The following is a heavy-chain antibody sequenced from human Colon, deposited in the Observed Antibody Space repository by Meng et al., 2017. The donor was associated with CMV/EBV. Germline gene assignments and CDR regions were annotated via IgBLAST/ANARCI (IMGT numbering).Heavy chain of an antibody. CDR3: AKGRLGFGELCMDV. D-gene: IGHD3-10*01. CDR2: IYSGGST. Sequence: GESLKISCAASGFTVSSNYMSWVRQAPGKGLEWVSVIYSGGSTYYADSVKGRFTISRDNSKNTLYLQMDSLRAEDTAIYYCAKGRLGFGELCMDVWGQGTTVTVSS. J-gene: IGHJ6*02. CDR1: GFTVSSNY. V-gene: IGHV3-53*01.